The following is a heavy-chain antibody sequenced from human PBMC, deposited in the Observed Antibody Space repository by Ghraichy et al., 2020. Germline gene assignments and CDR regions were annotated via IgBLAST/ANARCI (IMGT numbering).Heavy chain of an antibody. V-gene: IGHV3-7*04. CDR1: GFTFNTYY. Sequence: GGSLRLSCAASGFTFNTYYMTWVRQAPGKGLEWVANIKQDGSEKYYVDSVKGRFTISRDNAKDSVYLQMNSLRAEDTAVYYCGRGGYIYGSNPVDYWGQGNQVTFSS. J-gene: IGHJ4*02. CDR3: GRGGYIYGSNPVDY. D-gene: IGHD5-18*01. CDR2: IKQDGSEK.